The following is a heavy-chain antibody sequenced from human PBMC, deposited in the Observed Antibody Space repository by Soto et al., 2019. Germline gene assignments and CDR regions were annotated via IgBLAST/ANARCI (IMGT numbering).Heavy chain of an antibody. CDR1: GGSFSGYY. CDR2: INHSGST. D-gene: IGHD3-16*02. J-gene: IGHJ3*02. V-gene: IGHV4-34*01. Sequence: QVQLQQWGAGLLKPSETLSLTCAVYGGSFSGYYWSWIRQPPGKGLEWIGEINHSGSTNYNPSLKSRVTISVDTSKHQFSLKLSSVTAADTAVYYCARDFYDYVWGSYRSDAFDIWGQGTMVTVSS. CDR3: ARDFYDYVWGSYRSDAFDI.